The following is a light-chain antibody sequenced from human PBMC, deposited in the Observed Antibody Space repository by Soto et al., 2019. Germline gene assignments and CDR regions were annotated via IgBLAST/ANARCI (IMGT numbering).Light chain of an antibody. CDR1: QDISNW. CDR2: WAS. V-gene: IGKV1-5*03. CDR3: QQYNNYSWT. J-gene: IGKJ1*01. Sequence: DIQMTQSPSTLSASVGDRVTITCRASQDISNWLAWYQQKPGEAPKLLIYWASTLETGVPSRFSGSGSGTAFILTISSLQPDDFATYYCQQYNNYSWTFAQGTKVEIK.